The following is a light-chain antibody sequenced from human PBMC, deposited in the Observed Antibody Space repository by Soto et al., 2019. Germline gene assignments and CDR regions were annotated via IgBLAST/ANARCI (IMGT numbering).Light chain of an antibody. CDR2: GAS. V-gene: IGKV3-20*01. J-gene: IGKJ1*01. CDR1: QTVSSTY. Sequence: IVLTQSPGTLSLSPMETGTLSFMASQTVSSTYLAWYQHKPGRAPRLLIDGASSRAAGIPDRFSGSGSGTDFSLTISGLEPEDFAVYHCQQYGSSPWTFGQGTKVDIK. CDR3: QQYGSSPWT.